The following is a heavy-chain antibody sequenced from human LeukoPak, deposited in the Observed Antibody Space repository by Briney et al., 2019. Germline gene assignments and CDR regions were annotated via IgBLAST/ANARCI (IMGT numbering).Heavy chain of an antibody. V-gene: IGHV3-9*01. CDR3: AKGTIGVVAAPCYFDY. J-gene: IGHJ4*02. Sequence: PGGSLRLSCAASGFTFDDYAMHWVRQAPGKGLEWVSGISWNSGSIGYADSVKGRFTISRDNAKNSLYLQMNSLRAEDTALYYCAKGTIGVVAAPCYFDYWGQGTLVTVSS. CDR1: GFTFDDYA. D-gene: IGHD2-15*01. CDR2: ISWNSGSI.